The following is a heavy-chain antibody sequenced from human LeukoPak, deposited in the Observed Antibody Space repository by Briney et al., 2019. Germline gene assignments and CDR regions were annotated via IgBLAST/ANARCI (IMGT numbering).Heavy chain of an antibody. D-gene: IGHD1-26*01. CDR2: ITSSGRTM. V-gene: IGHV3-11*01. CDR1: GFTFSNYY. CDR3: ARAVGAMSWGDFDY. Sequence: GGSLRLSCAASGFTFSNYYMSWIRQAPGKGLVWVSYITSSGRTMYYADSVTGRFTIFRDNAKNSLYLQMNSLRAEDTAVYYCARAVGAMSWGDFDYWGQGTLVTVSS. J-gene: IGHJ4*02.